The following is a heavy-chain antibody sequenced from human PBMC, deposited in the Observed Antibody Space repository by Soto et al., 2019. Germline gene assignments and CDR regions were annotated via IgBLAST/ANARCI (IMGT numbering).Heavy chain of an antibody. V-gene: IGHV3-30*18. CDR1: GVTFSSYG. Sequence: HPGGSLRLSCSASGVTFSSYGMHWVRQAPGKGLEWVAVISYDGSNKYYADSVKGRFTISRDNSKNTLYLQMNSLRAEDTAVYYCAKPWRIAALFIPWFDPWGQGTLVTVSS. CDR2: ISYDGSNK. CDR3: AKPWRIAALFIPWFDP. J-gene: IGHJ5*02. D-gene: IGHD6-6*01.